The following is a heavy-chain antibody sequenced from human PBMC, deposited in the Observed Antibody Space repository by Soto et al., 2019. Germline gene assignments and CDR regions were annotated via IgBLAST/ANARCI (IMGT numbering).Heavy chain of an antibody. CDR1: GFTFSSYG. CDR2: ISYDGSNK. J-gene: IGHJ6*02. D-gene: IGHD2-2*01. V-gene: IGHV3-30*18. CDR3: AKGPAIVLVPAAMNYYYGMDV. Sequence: QVQLVESGGGVVQPGRSLRLSCAASGFTFSSYGMHWVRQAPGKWLEWVAVISYDGSNKYYADSVKGRFTISRGNSKNTLYLQMNSLRAEDTAVYYCAKGPAIVLVPAAMNYYYGMDVWGQGTTVTVSS.